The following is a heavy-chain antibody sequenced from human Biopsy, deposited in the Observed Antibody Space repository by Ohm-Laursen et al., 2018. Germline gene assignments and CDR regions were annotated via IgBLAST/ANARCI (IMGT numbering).Heavy chain of an antibody. J-gene: IGHJ4*02. CDR3: ARRGSGGRSFDY. CDR1: GASISAYY. V-gene: IGHV4-59*08. CDR2: ISNSGNT. Sequence: SDTLSLTCTVSGASISAYYWSWIRQPPGKGLEWIGFISNSGNTNYNPSLKSRVTISVDTSKNQISLKLGSVTVADTAVFYCARRGSGGRSFDYWGQGSLVTVSS. D-gene: IGHD2-15*01.